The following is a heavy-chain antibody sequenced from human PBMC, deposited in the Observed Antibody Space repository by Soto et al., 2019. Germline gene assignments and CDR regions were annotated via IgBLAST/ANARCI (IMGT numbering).Heavy chain of an antibody. CDR3: ARDAPYCSGGSCYLRSFDP. D-gene: IGHD2-15*01. J-gene: IGHJ5*02. CDR1: GHTFTGYY. V-gene: IGHV1-2*02. CDR2: INPNSGGT. Sequence: ASVKVSCKASGHTFTGYYMHWVRQAPGQGLEWMGWINPNSGGTNYAQKFQGRVTMTRDTSISTAYMELSRLRSDDTAVYYCARDAPYCSGGSCYLRSFDPWGQGTLVTVSS.